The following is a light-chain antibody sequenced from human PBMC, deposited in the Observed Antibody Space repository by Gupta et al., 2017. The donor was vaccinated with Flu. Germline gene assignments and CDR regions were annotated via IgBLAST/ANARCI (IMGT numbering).Light chain of an antibody. CDR1: NSNIGRNT. J-gene: IGLJ3*02. CDR2: NDN. Sequence: QSLLPQPPSSSGTPGQSVTISCSGSNSNIGRNTLRWYQQLPGTAPQLLIQNDNQRPSGVPVRFSGSKAGTAASLTISGRQAEDEGDFYCATLYDSRNCAVFGGGTRVTVL. V-gene: IGLV1-44*01. CDR3: ATLYDSRNCAV.